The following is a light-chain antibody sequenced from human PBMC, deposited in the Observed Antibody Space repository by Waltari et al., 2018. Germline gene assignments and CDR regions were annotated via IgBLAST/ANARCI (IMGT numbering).Light chain of an antibody. J-gene: IGKJ1*01. CDR2: GAS. V-gene: IGKV3-15*01. CDR3: QQYNNWPRT. Sequence: EIVMTQSPATLSVSPGERATLSCRASQSVSSNLAWYQQKPGQAPRLLIDGASTRATGSPARFSGSGSGTEFTRTISSLQSEDFAVYYCQQYNNWPRTFGQGTKVEIK. CDR1: QSVSSN.